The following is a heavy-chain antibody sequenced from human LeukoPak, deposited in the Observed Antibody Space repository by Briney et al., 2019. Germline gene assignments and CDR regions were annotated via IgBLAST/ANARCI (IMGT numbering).Heavy chain of an antibody. CDR3: ARLRTYYYGSGSYYTPPYYYGMDV. J-gene: IGHJ6*02. CDR2: IYYSGST. Sequence: SETLSLTCTVSGGSISSYYWSWIRQPPGKGLEWIGYIYYSGSTNYNPSLKSRVTISVDTPKNQFSLKLSSVTAADTAVYYCARLRTYYYGSGSYYTPPYYYGMDVWGQGTTVTVSS. CDR1: GGSISSYY. V-gene: IGHV4-59*01. D-gene: IGHD3-10*01.